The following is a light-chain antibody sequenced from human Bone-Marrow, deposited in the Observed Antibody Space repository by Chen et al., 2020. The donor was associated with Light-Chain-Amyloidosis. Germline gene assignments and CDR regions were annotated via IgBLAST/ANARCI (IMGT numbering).Light chain of an antibody. J-gene: IGKJ2*01. Sequence: DIQMTPSASSLSASVGDRVTITCRASQSISTYLNWYQHKPGVAPRLLIYAASKLQSGVPSRFSGRGSGTDFTLTISSLEPDDSATYYCQQSYNTPHTFGQGTNLEIK. V-gene: IGKV1-39*01. CDR3: QQSYNTPHT. CDR1: QSISTY. CDR2: AAS.